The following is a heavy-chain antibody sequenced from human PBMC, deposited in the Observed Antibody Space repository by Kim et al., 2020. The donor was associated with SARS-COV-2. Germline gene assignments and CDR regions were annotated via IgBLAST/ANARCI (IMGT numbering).Heavy chain of an antibody. D-gene: IGHD1-26*01. J-gene: IGHJ4*01. Sequence: SETLSLTCAVYGGSFSGYYWSWIRQPPGKGLEWIGEINHSGSTNYNPSLKSRVTISVDTSKNQFSLKLSSVTAADTAVSYCARRDRTTDRSYYIHSDYWG. CDR2: INHSGST. CDR3: ARRDRTTDRSYYIHSDY. V-gene: IGHV4-34*01. CDR1: GGSFSGYY.